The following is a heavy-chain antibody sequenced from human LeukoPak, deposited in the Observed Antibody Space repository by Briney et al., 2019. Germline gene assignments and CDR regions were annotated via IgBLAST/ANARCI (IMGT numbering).Heavy chain of an antibody. CDR3: AGTFSGYDFCSGYSTENHWFDP. J-gene: IGHJ5*02. V-gene: IGHV4-30-4*08. CDR1: GGSISSGDYY. CDR2: IYYSGST. D-gene: IGHD3-3*01. Sequence: SQTLSLSCTVSGGSISSGDYYWSWIRQPPGKGLEWIGYIYYSGSTYYNPSPKSRVTISVDTSKNQFSLKLSSVPAADTAVYYCAGTFSGYDFCSGYSTENHWFDPWGQGTLVTVSS.